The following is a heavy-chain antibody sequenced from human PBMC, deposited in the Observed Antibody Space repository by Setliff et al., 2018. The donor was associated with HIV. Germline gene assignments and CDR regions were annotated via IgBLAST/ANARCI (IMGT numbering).Heavy chain of an antibody. CDR1: GGSINSSNYY. CDR2: IYYSGST. Sequence: PETLSLTCSVSGGSINSSNYYWGWIRQPPGKGLEWIGNIYYSGSTYHSPSLESRVTISIDTSKNQFSLKLSSVTAADTAVYFCARGRGSSSSWPIDYWGQGTLVTVSS. V-gene: IGHV4-39*07. J-gene: IGHJ4*02. D-gene: IGHD6-13*01. CDR3: ARGRGSSSSWPIDY.